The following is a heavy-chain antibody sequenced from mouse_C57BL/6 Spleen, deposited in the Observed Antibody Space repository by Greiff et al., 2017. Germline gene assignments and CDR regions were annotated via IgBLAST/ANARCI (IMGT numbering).Heavy chain of an antibody. V-gene: IGHV5-6*01. CDR2: ISSGGSYT. CDR3: ARWDGSSPWFAY. CDR1: GFTFSSYG. D-gene: IGHD1-1*01. J-gene: IGHJ3*01. Sequence: EVKLMESGGDLVKPGGSLKLSCAASGFTFSSYGMSWVRQTPDKRLEWVATISSGGSYTYYPDSVKGRFTISRDNAKNSLYLQMSSLKSEDTAMYYCARWDGSSPWFAYWGHGTLVTVSA.